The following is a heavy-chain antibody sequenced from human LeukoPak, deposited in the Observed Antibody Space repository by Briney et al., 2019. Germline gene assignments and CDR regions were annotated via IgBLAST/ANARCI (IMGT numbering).Heavy chain of an antibody. Sequence: GGSLRLSCAASGFTFSSYAMHWVRQAPGKGLEWVAVISYDGSNKYCADSVKGRFTISRDNSKNTLYLQMNSLRAEDTAVYYCARSLKPSYGYPFPSSVPYFDYWGQGTLVTVSS. V-gene: IGHV3-30-3*01. CDR2: ISYDGSNK. CDR3: ARSLKPSYGYPFPSSVPYFDY. CDR1: GFTFSSYA. J-gene: IGHJ4*02. D-gene: IGHD5-18*01.